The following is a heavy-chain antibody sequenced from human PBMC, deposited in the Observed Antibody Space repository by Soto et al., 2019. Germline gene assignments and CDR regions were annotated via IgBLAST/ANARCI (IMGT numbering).Heavy chain of an antibody. V-gene: IGHV4-59*01. J-gene: IGHJ3*02. D-gene: IGHD3-22*01. CDR2: IYYSGST. CDR1: GGSISSYY. Sequence: SETLSLTCTVSGGSISSYYWSWIRQPPGKGLEWIGYIYYSGSTNYNPSLKSRVTISVDTSKNQFSLKLSSVTAADTAVYYCARASYYYDSSGPDAFDIWGQGTMVTVS. CDR3: ARASYYYDSSGPDAFDI.